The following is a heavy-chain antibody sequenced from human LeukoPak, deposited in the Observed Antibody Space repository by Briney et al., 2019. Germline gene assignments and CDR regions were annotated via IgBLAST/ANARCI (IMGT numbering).Heavy chain of an antibody. Sequence: SETLSLTCAVYGGSFSGYYWSWIRQPPGKGLEWIGEINHSGSTNYNPSLKSRVTISVDTSKNQFSLKLSSVTAADTAVYYCARHSSPVLVVEATGFGFWGQGTLVTVSS. CDR1: GGSFSGYY. J-gene: IGHJ4*02. CDR3: ARHSSPVLVVEATGFGF. V-gene: IGHV4-34*01. CDR2: INHSGST. D-gene: IGHD2-15*01.